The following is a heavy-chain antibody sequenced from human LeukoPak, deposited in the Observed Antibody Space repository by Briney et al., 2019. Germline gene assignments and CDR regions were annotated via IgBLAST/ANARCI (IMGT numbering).Heavy chain of an antibody. V-gene: IGHV4-4*07. CDR3: ARGGHCSGGSCYYLFDY. CDR1: GGSIRSYY. J-gene: IGHJ4*02. Sequence: PSETLSLTCPVSGGSIRSYYWSWIRQPAGKGLEWIGRIYTSGSTNYNLSLKSRVTTSVDASKNQFSLKLSSVTAADTAVYYCARGGHCSGGSCYYLFDYWGQGTLVTVSS. D-gene: IGHD2-15*01. CDR2: IYTSGST.